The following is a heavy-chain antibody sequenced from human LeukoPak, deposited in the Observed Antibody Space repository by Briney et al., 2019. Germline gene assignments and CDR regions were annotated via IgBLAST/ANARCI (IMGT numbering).Heavy chain of an antibody. D-gene: IGHD5-12*01. Sequence: SETLSLTCTVSGGSISSYYWSWIRQSPGKGLEWIGSIYYDGSTYHNPSLKGRVTISVDTSKNHFSLILSSVTAADTAVYYCARGDMVAKVFDYWGQGTLVTVSS. V-gene: IGHV4-59*12. CDR1: GGSISSYY. CDR3: ARGDMVAKVFDY. CDR2: IYYDGST. J-gene: IGHJ4*02.